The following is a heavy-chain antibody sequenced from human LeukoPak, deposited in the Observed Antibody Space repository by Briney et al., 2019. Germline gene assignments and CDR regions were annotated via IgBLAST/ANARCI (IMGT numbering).Heavy chain of an antibody. J-gene: IGHJ4*02. CDR1: GFTFSSYS. CDR2: ISGSGGST. CDR3: AKVAVAGKKYFFDD. D-gene: IGHD6-19*01. V-gene: IGHV3-23*01. Sequence: GGSLRLSCAASGFTFSSYSMNWVRQAPGRGLDWVSGISGSGGSTYYADSVKGRFTISRDSSKNTLFLQMNNLRAEDTAVYYCAKVAVAGKKYFFDDWGQGTLVTVSS.